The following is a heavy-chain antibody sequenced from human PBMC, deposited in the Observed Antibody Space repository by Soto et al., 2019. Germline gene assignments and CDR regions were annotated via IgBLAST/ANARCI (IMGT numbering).Heavy chain of an antibody. CDR2: ITGTASST. D-gene: IGHD5-12*01. J-gene: IGHJ4*02. V-gene: IGHV3-23*01. CDR3: AKGAEGYVVSSLDS. Sequence: EVQILEAGGGFVQPGGSLRLSCAASGFRFSDFAMTWVRQAPGRGLEWVSAITGTASSTYYADSVKGRFTISRDNSKNTLYLQINSLRAEDTAIYYCAKGAEGYVVSSLDSWGQGTLVTVSS. CDR1: GFRFSDFA.